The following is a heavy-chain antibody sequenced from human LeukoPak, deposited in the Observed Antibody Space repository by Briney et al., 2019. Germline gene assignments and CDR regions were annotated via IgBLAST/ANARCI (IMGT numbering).Heavy chain of an antibody. J-gene: IGHJ4*02. D-gene: IGHD3-10*01. CDR1: GFTFSSYA. V-gene: IGHV3-23*01. Sequence: GGSLRLSCAASGFTFSSYAMSWVRQAPGKGLEWVSGISGSGYYTYYADSVKGRFTISRDNSKNTLSLQMSSLRGEDTAVYFCSKSRTGSYGPYYFDNWGQGTLVTVSS. CDR3: SKSRTGSYGPYYFDN. CDR2: ISGSGYYT.